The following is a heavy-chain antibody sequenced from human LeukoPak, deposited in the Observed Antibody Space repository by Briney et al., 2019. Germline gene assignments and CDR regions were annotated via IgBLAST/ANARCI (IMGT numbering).Heavy chain of an antibody. CDR1: GGSISSYY. Sequence: SQTLSLTCTVSGGSISSYYWSWIRQPPGKGLEWIGYIYYSGSTNYNPSLKSRVTISVDTSKNQFSLKLSSVTAADTAVYYCARDRPLNAFDIWGQGTMVTVSS. CDR3: ARDRPLNAFDI. V-gene: IGHV4-59*01. CDR2: IYYSGST. J-gene: IGHJ3*02.